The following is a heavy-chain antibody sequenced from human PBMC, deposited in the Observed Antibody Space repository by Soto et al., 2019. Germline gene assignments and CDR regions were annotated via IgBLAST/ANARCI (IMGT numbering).Heavy chain of an antibody. D-gene: IGHD3-3*01. CDR2: INPNSGGT. Sequence: ASVKVSCKASGYTFTGYYMHWVRQAPGQGLEWMGWINPNSGGTNYAQKFQGWVTMTRDTSISTAHMELSRLRSDDTAVYYCARGDTIFGVVIIRRYAFDIWGQGTMVTVSS. CDR1: GYTFTGYY. J-gene: IGHJ3*02. V-gene: IGHV1-2*04. CDR3: ARGDTIFGVVIIRRYAFDI.